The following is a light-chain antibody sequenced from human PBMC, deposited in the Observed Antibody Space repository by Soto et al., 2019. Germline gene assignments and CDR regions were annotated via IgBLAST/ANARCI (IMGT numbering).Light chain of an antibody. CDR3: QHDAISLT. CDR2: GAS. J-gene: IGKJ1*01. Sequence: DIVLTQSPGSLSSSVGDRATLSCRASQSVDSSFFAWYQQQRGHPPRLLMNGASRRTTGIPNRFRGSGSGTVSPNTISRQPAEDFAVYYRQHDAISLTFGQGTKVEIK. V-gene: IGKV3-20*01. CDR1: QSVDSSF.